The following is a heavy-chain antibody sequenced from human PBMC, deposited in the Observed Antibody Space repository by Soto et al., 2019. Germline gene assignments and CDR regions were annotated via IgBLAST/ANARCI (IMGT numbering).Heavy chain of an antibody. CDR2: IYHSGST. CDR1: GGSISSINW. J-gene: IGHJ6*02. CDR3: ARDQDVVVPAATLARTLYYYYYGMDV. Sequence: PSETLSLTCAVSGGSISSINWWSWVRQPPGKGLEWIGEIYHSGSTNYNPSLKSRVTISVDKSKNQFSLKLSSVTAADTAVYYCARDQDVVVPAATLARTLYYYYYGMDVWGQGITVT. V-gene: IGHV4-4*02. D-gene: IGHD2-2*01.